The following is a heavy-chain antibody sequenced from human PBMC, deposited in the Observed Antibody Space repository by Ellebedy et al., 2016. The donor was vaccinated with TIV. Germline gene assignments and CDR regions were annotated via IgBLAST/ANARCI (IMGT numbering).Heavy chain of an antibody. CDR2: ISYDGSNK. V-gene: IGHV3-30-3*01. J-gene: IGHJ5*02. Sequence: SXXASGYTFTGYYMHWVRQAPGKGLEWVAVISYDGSNKYYADSVKGRFTISRDNSKNTLYLQMNSLRAEDTAVYYCAREVPAAPRWFDPWGQGTLVTVSS. CDR1: GYTFTGYY. CDR3: AREVPAAPRWFDP. D-gene: IGHD2-2*01.